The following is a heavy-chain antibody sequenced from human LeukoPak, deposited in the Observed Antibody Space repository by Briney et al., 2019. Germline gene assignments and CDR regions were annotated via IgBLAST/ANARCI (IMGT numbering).Heavy chain of an antibody. Sequence: SVKVSCKASGGTFSSYAISWVRQAPGQGLEWMGRIIPILGTANYAQKFQGRVTITTDESTSTAYMELSSLRSEDTAVYYCARVGTHYDFWSGYHYWGQGTLVTVSS. CDR1: GGTFSSYA. V-gene: IGHV1-69*11. D-gene: IGHD3-3*01. CDR2: IIPILGTA. J-gene: IGHJ4*02. CDR3: ARVGTHYDFWSGYHY.